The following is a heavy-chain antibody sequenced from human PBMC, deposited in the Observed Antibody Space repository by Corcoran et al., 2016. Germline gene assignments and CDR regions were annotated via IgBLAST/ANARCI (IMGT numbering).Heavy chain of an antibody. D-gene: IGHD6-19*01. J-gene: IGHJ4*02. Sequence: QITLKESVPTLVNPTQTLTLTCTFSGFSLSTSGVGVGWIRQPPGKALEWLALIYWNDDKRYSPSLKSRLTITKGTSKNQVVLTMTNLDPVDTATYYRADRWQQWVAIDYWGQGTLVTVSS. CDR3: ADRWQQWVAIDY. CDR1: GFSLSTSGVG. CDR2: IYWNDDK. V-gene: IGHV2-5*01.